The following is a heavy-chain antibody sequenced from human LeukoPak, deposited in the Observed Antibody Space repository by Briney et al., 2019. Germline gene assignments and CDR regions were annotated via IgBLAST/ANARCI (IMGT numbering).Heavy chain of an antibody. CDR1: GYTFTGYY. D-gene: IGHD3-22*01. Sequence: ASVKVSCKASGYTFTGYYMHWVRQAPGQGLEWMGWINPNSGGTNYAQKFQGRVTMTRDTSISTAYMELSRLRSADTAVYYCARGGFYYDSSGYSPILGYWGQGTLVTVSS. J-gene: IGHJ4*02. V-gene: IGHV1-2*02. CDR3: ARGGFYYDSSGYSPILGY. CDR2: INPNSGGT.